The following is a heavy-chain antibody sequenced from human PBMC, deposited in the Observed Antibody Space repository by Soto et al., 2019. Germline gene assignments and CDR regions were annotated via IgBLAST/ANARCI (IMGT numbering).Heavy chain of an antibody. CDR2: NNPNSAGT. CDR1: RYSFTDYH. V-gene: IGHV1-2*04. Sequence: ASVKVSCKASRYSFTDYHIHRMRLAHLQGLEWLIGNNPNSAGTSTAQKFQGWVTMTRDRSISTVYMELTRLRSDDTAVYFCARGHSTHCANCVCSFFYNNEMVVWG. J-gene: IGHJ6*02. D-gene: IGHD2-8*01. CDR3: ARGHSTHCANCVCSFFYNNEMVV.